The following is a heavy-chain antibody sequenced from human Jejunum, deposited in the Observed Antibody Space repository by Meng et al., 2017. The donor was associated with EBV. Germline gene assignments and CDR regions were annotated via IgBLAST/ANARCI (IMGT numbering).Heavy chain of an antibody. CDR3: ARGRVWGSYQDY. Sequence: VQLLQPGDEEQKPGDSVKVSCKGSDYTFTSYDINWVRQATGQGLEWMGWMNPNSGNTGYAQKFQGRVTMTRNTSISTAYMELSSLRSEDTAVYYCARGRVWGSYQDYWGQGTLVTVSS. D-gene: IGHD3-16*02. CDR2: MNPNSGNT. J-gene: IGHJ4*02. CDR1: DYTFTSYD. V-gene: IGHV1-8*01.